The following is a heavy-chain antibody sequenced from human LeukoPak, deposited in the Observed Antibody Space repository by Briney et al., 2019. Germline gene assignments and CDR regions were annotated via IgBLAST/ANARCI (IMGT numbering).Heavy chain of an antibody. V-gene: IGHV1-2*02. J-gene: IGHJ4*02. CDR1: GYTFTGYY. CDR3: ARDRVRYDSETHFDY. D-gene: IGHD3-22*01. CDR2: INPNSGGT. Sequence: ASVKVSCKASGYTFTGYYMHWVRQAPGQGLEWMGWINPNSGGTNYAQKFQGGVTMTRDTSISTAYMELSRLRSDDTAVYYCARDRVRYDSETHFDYWGQGTLVTVSS.